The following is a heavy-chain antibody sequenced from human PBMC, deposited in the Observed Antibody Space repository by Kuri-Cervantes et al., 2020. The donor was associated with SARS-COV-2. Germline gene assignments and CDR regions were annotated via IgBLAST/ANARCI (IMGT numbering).Heavy chain of an antibody. D-gene: IGHD3-3*02. CDR3: ARHFGRAFDI. CDR1: DGSLSGYY. Sequence: LSLTCAVYDGSLSGYYWSWIRQPPGKGLEWIGEIHHSGATKYNSSLKRRVTISADTSTNQFSLRLSSVTAADTAVYYCARHFGRAFDIWGQGTMVTVSS. V-gene: IGHV4-34*01. J-gene: IGHJ3*02. CDR2: IHHSGAT.